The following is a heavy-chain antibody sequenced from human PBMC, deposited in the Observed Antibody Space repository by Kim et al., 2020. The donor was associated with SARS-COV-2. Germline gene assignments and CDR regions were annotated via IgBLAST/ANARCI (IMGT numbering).Heavy chain of an antibody. D-gene: IGHD3-16*01. CDR2: IEGDGSGA. Sequence: GGSLRLSCAASGFTFSTAWMHWVRQAPGKGLLWVSRIEGDGSGAMYADSVKGRFTISRDNAKDTLYLQMNSLGVEDTAVYYCARDSQRGRFDPWGQGTLV. CDR3: ARDSQRGRFDP. CDR1: GFTFSTAW. J-gene: IGHJ5*02. V-gene: IGHV3-74*03.